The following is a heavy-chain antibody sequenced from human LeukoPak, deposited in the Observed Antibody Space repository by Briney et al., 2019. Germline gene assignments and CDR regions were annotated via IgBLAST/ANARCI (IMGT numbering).Heavy chain of an antibody. CDR3: ASITMVRGVITSFDY. CDR1: GGSISSSSYY. CDR2: IYYSGST. Sequence: SETLSLTCTVSGGSISSSSYYWGWIRQPPGKGLEWIGSIYYSGSTYYNPSLKSRVTISVDTSKNQFSLKLSSVTAADTAVYYCASITMVRGVITSFDYWGQGTLVTVSS. D-gene: IGHD3-10*01. V-gene: IGHV4-39*01. J-gene: IGHJ4*02.